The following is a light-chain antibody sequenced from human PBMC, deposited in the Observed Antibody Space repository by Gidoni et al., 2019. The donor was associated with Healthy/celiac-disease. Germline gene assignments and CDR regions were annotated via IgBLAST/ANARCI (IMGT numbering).Light chain of an antibody. CDR3: QQYNSYSRTWT. CDR2: KAS. Sequence: TQMTHSPSTLSASVGDRVTITCRASQSISSWSAWYQQKPGKAPKLLIYKASSLESGVPSRFSGSGSGTEFTLTISSLQPDDFATYYCQQYNSYSRTWTFGQGTKVEIK. J-gene: IGKJ1*01. V-gene: IGKV1-5*03. CDR1: QSISSW.